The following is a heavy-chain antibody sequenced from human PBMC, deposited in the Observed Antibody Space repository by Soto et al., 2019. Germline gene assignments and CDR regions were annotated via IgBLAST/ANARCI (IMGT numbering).Heavy chain of an antibody. CDR1: GFSYSSDA. Sequence: GGSLRLSCAASGFSYSSDAMSWVRQAPGKGLEWVSTISGNGDTTYYADSVKGRFTFSRDNSKNTLYLQMSSLRADDTDAYYCAKGFGVTGPPFDHWGQGTLVTVSS. V-gene: IGHV3-23*01. CDR3: AKGFGVTGPPFDH. CDR2: ISGNGDTT. D-gene: IGHD3-10*01. J-gene: IGHJ4*02.